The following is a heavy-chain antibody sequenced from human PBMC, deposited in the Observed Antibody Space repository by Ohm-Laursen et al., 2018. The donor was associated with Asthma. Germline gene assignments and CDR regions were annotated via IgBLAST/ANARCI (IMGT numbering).Heavy chain of an antibody. V-gene: IGHV1-8*01. CDR3: ASLPGTRSPKDYYYYGMDV. CDR1: GYTFTSYD. J-gene: IGHJ6*02. D-gene: IGHD1-14*01. CDR2: MNPNSGNT. Sequence: ASVKVSCKASGYTFTSYDINWVRQATGQGLEWMGWMNPNSGNTGYAQKFQGRVTMTRNTSISTAYMELSSLRSEDTAVYYCASLPGTRSPKDYYYYGMDVWGQGTTVTVSS.